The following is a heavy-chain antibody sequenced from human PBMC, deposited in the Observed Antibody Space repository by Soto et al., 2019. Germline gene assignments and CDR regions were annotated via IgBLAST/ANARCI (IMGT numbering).Heavy chain of an antibody. CDR3: ASLGYTSGYSPPRH. Sequence: EEQLMESGGDFVQPGGSLRLSCAASGFTFSNYEINWVRQAPGKGLEWISYISSGASIIHYADSVKGRFTISRDNAKNSAYLQMANLRAEDTAVSYCASLGYTSGYSPPRHWCQGALVTVSS. CDR2: ISSGASII. V-gene: IGHV3-48*03. CDR1: GFTFSNYE. D-gene: IGHD5-18*01. J-gene: IGHJ4*02.